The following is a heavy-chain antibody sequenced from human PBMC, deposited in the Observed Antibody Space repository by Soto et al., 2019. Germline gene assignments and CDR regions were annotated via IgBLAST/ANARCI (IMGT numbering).Heavy chain of an antibody. Sequence: QVQLVQSGAEVKKPGASVKVSCKASGYTFTNYGISWVRQAPGQGLEWMGWISAYNGNINYAQKLQGRVTMTTDTSTRTAYMEPRSLRSGETAMYYCESSCCGGNCYSTFPSDYCYGGMDIWGQGSTVTVCS. CDR2: ISAYNGNI. CDR1: GYTFTNYG. V-gene: IGHV1-18*01. J-gene: IGHJ6*02. D-gene: IGHD2-21*02. CDR3: ESSCCGGNCYSTFPSDYCYGGMDI.